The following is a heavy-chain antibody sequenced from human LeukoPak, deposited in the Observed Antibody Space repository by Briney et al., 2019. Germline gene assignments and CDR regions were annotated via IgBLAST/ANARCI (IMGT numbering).Heavy chain of an antibody. D-gene: IGHD2-2*01. CDR3: ARDIRAYCSSTSCYYYYYMDA. CDR1: GYSISSGYY. Sequence: PSETLSLTCTVSGYSISSGYYWGWLRPPPGKGLEWIGSIYHSGSTYYSPSLKRRVTISVDTSKNQFSLKLSSVTAADTAVYYCARDIRAYCSSTSCYYYYYMDAWGKGTTVTVSS. CDR2: IYHSGST. J-gene: IGHJ6*03. V-gene: IGHV4-38-2*02.